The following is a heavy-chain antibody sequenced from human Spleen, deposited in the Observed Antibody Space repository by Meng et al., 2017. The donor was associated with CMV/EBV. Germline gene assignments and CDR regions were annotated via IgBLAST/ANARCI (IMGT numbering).Heavy chain of an antibody. Sequence: GSLSLTCAVYGGSFSGYYWSWIRQPPGKGLEWIGEINHSGSTNYNPSLKSRVTISVDTSKNQFSLKLSSVTAADTAVYYCARSLSGYRLCYFDYWGQGTLVTVSS. V-gene: IGHV4-34*01. D-gene: IGHD3-9*01. CDR2: INHSGST. J-gene: IGHJ4*02. CDR1: GGSFSGYY. CDR3: ARSLSGYRLCYFDY.